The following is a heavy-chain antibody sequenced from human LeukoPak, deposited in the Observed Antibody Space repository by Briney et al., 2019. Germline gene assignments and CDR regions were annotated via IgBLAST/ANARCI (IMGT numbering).Heavy chain of an antibody. CDR3: AKDRGDYFDY. CDR1: GFTFSSYG. CDR2: IRYDGSNK. Sequence: GGSLRLSCAASGFTFSSYGMHWVRQAPGKGLEWVAFIRYDGSNKYYADSVKGRFTISRDNSKSTLYLQMNSLRAEDTAVYYCAKDRGDYFDYWGQGTLVTVSS. J-gene: IGHJ4*02. V-gene: IGHV3-30*02.